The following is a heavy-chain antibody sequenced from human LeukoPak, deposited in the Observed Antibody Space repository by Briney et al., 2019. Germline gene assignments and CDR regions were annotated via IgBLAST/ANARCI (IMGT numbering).Heavy chain of an antibody. J-gene: IGHJ4*02. CDR3: AGPRAPGIAAALFDY. D-gene: IGHD6-13*01. V-gene: IGHV5-51*01. CDR1: GYSFTSYW. CDR2: IYPGDSDT. Sequence: GESLKISCKGSGYSFTSYWIGWVRQMPGKGLEWMGIIYPGDSDTRYSPSFQGQVTISADKSISTAYLQWSSLKASDTAMYYCAGPRAPGIAAALFDYWGQGTLVTVSS.